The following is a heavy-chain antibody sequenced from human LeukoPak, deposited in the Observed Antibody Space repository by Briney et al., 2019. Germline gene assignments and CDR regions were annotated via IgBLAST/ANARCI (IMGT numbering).Heavy chain of an antibody. V-gene: IGHV4-59*01. CDR2: IYYSGSA. CDR3: ARGGGIAAAGYYFDY. CDR1: GGSISSYY. Sequence: PSETLSLTCTVSGGSISSYYWSWIRQPPGKGLEWIGHIYYSGSANYNPSLKSRVTISVDTSKNQFSLKLSSVTAADTAVYYCARGGGIAAAGYYFDYWGQGTLVTVSS. D-gene: IGHD6-13*01. J-gene: IGHJ4*02.